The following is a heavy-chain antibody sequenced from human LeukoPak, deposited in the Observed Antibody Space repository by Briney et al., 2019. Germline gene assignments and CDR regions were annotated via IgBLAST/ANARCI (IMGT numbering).Heavy chain of an antibody. CDR3: AKDRSRYDSSAYDFDY. J-gene: IGHJ4*02. CDR2: ISGSGAST. CDR1: GFTFSSYA. D-gene: IGHD3-22*01. V-gene: IGHV3-23*01. Sequence: PGGSLRLSCAASGFTFSSYAVSWVRQAPGKGLEWVSGISGSGASTYYADSVKGRFTISRDNSKNTLHLQMNSLRAEDTAVYYCAKDRSRYDSSAYDFDYWGQGTLVTVSS.